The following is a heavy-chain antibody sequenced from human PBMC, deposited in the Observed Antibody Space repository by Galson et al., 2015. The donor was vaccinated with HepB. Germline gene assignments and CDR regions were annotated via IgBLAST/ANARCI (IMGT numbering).Heavy chain of an antibody. D-gene: IGHD4-11*01. V-gene: IGHV3-66*03. CDR3: ARDQGDDYLNYYYYFGMDI. Sequence: SLRLSCAASAFNVTNNYMSWVRQAPGKGLDWVSVIYRNGSTYYADSVKGRFTISRDNSKNTVYLQMNSLRAGDTAVYYCARDQGDDYLNYYYYFGMDIWGQGTTVTVSS. CDR1: AFNVTNNY. CDR2: IYRNGST. J-gene: IGHJ6*02.